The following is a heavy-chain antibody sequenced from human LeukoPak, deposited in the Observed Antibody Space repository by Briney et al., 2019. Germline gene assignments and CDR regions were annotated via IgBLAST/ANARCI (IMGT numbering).Heavy chain of an antibody. CDR1: GGSISGYY. CDR3: ARSDIDGSGSYDWFDP. D-gene: IGHD3-10*01. CDR2: IYYSGST. V-gene: IGHV4-59*01. J-gene: IGHJ5*02. Sequence: SETLSLTCTVSGGSISGYYWSWIRQPPGRGLEWIGYIYYSGSTNYNPSLKSRVTISVDTSKNQFSLRLSSVTAADTAVYYCARSDIDGSGSYDWFDPWGRGTLVTVSS.